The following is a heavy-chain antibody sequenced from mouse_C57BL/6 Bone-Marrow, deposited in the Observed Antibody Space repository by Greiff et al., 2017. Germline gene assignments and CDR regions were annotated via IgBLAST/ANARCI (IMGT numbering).Heavy chain of an antibody. J-gene: IGHJ3*01. CDR2: ISDGGSYT. CDR1: GFTFSSYA. CDR3: ARENEYAWFAY. D-gene: IGHD5-1*01. V-gene: IGHV5-4*01. Sequence: VQLKESGGGLVKPGGSLKLSCAASGFTFSSYAMSWVRQTPEKRLEWVATISDGGSYTYYPDNVKGRFTISRDNAKNNLYLQMSHLKSEDTAMYYCARENEYAWFAYWGQGTLVTVSA.